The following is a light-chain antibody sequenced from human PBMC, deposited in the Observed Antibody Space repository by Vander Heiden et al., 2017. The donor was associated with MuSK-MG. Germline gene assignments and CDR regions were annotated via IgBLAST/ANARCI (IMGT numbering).Light chain of an antibody. Sequence: QSAVTEPAYVAGSPGQSITISCTGTSCAVGSYNRVSWYQQPPGKAIKLMIYDVSKRHSRVSNRFSGSKSGNTASLTISGLQAEDEAYYYCCSYAGSPWVFGGGTKLTVL. CDR2: DVS. CDR3: CSYAGSPWV. V-gene: IGLV2-23*02. J-gene: IGLJ3*02. CDR1: SCAVGSYNR.